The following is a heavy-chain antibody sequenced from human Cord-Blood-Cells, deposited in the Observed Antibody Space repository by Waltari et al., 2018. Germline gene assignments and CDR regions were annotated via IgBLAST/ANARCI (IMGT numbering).Heavy chain of an antibody. J-gene: IGHJ3*02. CDR3: ARGTGAGAFDI. CDR2: IYHSGST. D-gene: IGHD7-27*01. Sequence: QVQLQESGPGLVKPSETLSLTCAVSGYSISSGYYWGWIRQPPGKGLEWIGSIYHSGSTYHTPSLKSRVTISVDTSKNQFSLKLSSVTAADTAVYYCARGTGAGAFDIWGQGTMVTVSS. V-gene: IGHV4-38-2*01. CDR1: GYSISSGYY.